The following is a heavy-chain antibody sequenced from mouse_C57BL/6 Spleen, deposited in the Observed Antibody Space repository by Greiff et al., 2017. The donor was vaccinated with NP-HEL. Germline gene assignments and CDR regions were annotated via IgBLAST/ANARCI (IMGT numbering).Heavy chain of an antibody. Sequence: QVQLQQSGAELARPGASVKLSCKASGYTFTSYGISWVKQRTGQGLEWIGEIYPRSGNTYYNEKFKGKATLTADKSSSTAYMELRSLTSEDSAVYFCARQDYGSPSVRYFDVWGTGTTVTVSS. CDR1: GYTFTSYG. D-gene: IGHD1-1*01. V-gene: IGHV1-81*01. CDR3: ARQDYGSPSVRYFDV. CDR2: IYPRSGNT. J-gene: IGHJ1*03.